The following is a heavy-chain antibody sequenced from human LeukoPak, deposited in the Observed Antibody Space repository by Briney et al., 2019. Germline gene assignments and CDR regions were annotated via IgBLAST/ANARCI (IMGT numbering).Heavy chain of an antibody. CDR2: ITTGRGET. V-gene: IGHV1-3*03. J-gene: IGHJ4*02. Sequence: ASVKVPCKASGYTFTDYALHWVRQAPGQSLEWMGWITTGRGETRYSQEFQRRITFTRNTSASTVYMDLSDLRSEDLAVYYCARGGKQWRGGNYFDSWGQGTLVAVSS. CDR3: ARGGKQWRGGNYFDS. D-gene: IGHD6-19*01. CDR1: GYTFTDYA.